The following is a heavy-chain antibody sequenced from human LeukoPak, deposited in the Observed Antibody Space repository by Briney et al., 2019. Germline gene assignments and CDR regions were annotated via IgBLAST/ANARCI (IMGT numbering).Heavy chain of an antibody. Sequence: GGSLRLSCAASGFTFSNAWMSWVRQAPGKGLEWVGRIKSKTDGGTTDYAAPVKGRFTISRDDSKNTLYLQMNSLKTEDTAVYYCTTRIAVARYYFDYWGQGTLVTVAS. D-gene: IGHD6-19*01. CDR1: GFTFSNAW. CDR2: IKSKTDGGTT. J-gene: IGHJ4*02. CDR3: TTRIAVARYYFDY. V-gene: IGHV3-15*01.